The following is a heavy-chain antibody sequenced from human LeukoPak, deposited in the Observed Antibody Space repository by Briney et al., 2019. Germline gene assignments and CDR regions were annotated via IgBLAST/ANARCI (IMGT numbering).Heavy chain of an antibody. CDR2: ISSDGSKN. CDR3: VKGLVQTTMSYSVDY. Sequence: GGPLRLSCAAFGFTFTNYAMDRVRQTPGKGLEWVGLISSDGSKNIYADPVKGRFTVSRDNSKNTLYLQMNSLRAEDTAVYYCVKGLVQTTMSYSVDYWGQGALVTVSS. J-gene: IGHJ4*02. CDR1: GFTFTNYA. V-gene: IGHV3-30*18. D-gene: IGHD1-1*01.